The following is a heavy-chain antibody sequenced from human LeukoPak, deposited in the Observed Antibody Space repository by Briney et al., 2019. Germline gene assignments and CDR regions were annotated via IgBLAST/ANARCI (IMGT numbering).Heavy chain of an antibody. J-gene: IGHJ4*02. CDR2: IRYDGSNK. CDR3: ARGDSSSWYYFDY. V-gene: IGHV3-30*02. CDR1: GFTFSSYA. Sequence: PGGSLRLSCAASGFTFSSYAMHWVRQAPGKGLEWVAFIRYDGSNKYYADSVKGRFTISRDNSKNTLYLQMNSLRAEDTAVYYCARGDSSSWYYFDYWGQGTLVTVSS. D-gene: IGHD6-13*01.